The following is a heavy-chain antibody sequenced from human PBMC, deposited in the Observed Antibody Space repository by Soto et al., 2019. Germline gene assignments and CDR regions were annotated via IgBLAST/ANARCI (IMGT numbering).Heavy chain of an antibody. CDR1: GFTFSSYG. CDR2: IWYGGSNK. V-gene: IGHV3-33*01. CDR3: ARDLESQRGYSYPCGY. D-gene: IGHD5-18*01. Sequence: QVQLVESGGGVVQPGRSLRLSCAASGFTFSSYGMHWVRQAPGKGLEWVAVIWYGGSNKYYADSVKGRFTISRDNSKNTLYLQMNSLRAEDTAVYYCARDLESQRGYSYPCGYWGQGTLVTVSS. J-gene: IGHJ4*02.